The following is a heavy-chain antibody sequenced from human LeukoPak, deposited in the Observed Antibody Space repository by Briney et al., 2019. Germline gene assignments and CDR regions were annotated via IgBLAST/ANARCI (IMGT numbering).Heavy chain of an antibody. D-gene: IGHD4-17*01. J-gene: IGHJ5*02. Sequence: SETLSLTCTVSGGSISSSSYFWAWIRQPPGKGLEWIGNIYYSGSTHYNPSLKSRVTISVDTSKNQFSLKLSSVTAADTAVYYCASTPGPTTVTTSWFDPWGQGTLVTVSS. CDR1: GGSISSSSYF. V-gene: IGHV4-39*07. CDR3: ASTPGPTTVTTSWFDP. CDR2: IYYSGST.